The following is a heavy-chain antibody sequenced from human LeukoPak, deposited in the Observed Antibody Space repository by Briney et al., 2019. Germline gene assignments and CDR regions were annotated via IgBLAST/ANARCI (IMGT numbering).Heavy chain of an antibody. J-gene: IGHJ5*02. CDR2: INPNSGGT. V-gene: IGHV1-2*02. Sequence: ASVKVSCKASGYTFTSYYMHWVRQAPGQGLEWMGWINPNSGGTSYAQKFQGRVTMTRDTSISTAYMELSRLRSDDTAVYYCARAGGRSWFDPWGQGTLVTVSS. CDR3: ARAGGRSWFDP. CDR1: GYTFTSYY.